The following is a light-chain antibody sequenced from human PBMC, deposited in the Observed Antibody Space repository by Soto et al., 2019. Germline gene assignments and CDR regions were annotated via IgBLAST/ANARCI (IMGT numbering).Light chain of an antibody. V-gene: IGKV3-15*01. CDR2: DAS. CDR1: QSVSSY. Sequence: EIVMTQSPATLSVSPGERATLSCRASQSVSSYLACFQQKPGQAPRILMYDASTRATGISARFSGTGSGTEFTLTISSLQSEDFALYYCQQYNDWPLTFGQGTKVDIK. CDR3: QQYNDWPLT. J-gene: IGKJ1*01.